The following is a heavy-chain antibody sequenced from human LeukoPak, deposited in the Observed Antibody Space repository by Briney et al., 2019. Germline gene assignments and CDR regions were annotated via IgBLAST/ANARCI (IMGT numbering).Heavy chain of an antibody. CDR1: GGSISSGGYY. J-gene: IGHJ6*03. D-gene: IGHD6-19*01. Sequence: SQTLSLTCTVSGGSISSGGYYWSWIRQPPGKGLEWIGYIYYSGSTNYNPSLKSRVTISVDTSKNQFSLKLSSVTAADTAVYYCARSQGQWLVRRHYYYYMDVWGKGTTVTVSS. CDR2: IYYSGST. CDR3: ARSQGQWLVRRHYYYYMDV. V-gene: IGHV4-61*08.